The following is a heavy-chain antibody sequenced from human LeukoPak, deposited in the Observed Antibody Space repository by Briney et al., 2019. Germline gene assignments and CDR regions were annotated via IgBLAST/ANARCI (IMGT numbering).Heavy chain of an antibody. CDR3: AKDPVAPCDDYSRVGAFDI. CDR2: ISGSGGST. D-gene: IGHD4-11*01. J-gene: IGHJ3*02. Sequence: GGSLRLSCAASGFTFSSYAMSWVRQAPGKGLEWVSAISGSGGSTYYADSVKGRFTISRDNSKNTLYLQMNSLRAEDTAVYYCAKDPVAPCDDYSRVGAFDIWGQGTMVTVSS. V-gene: IGHV3-23*01. CDR1: GFTFSSYA.